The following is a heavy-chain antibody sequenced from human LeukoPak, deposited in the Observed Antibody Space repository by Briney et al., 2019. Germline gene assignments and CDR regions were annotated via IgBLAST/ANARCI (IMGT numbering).Heavy chain of an antibody. Sequence: GGSLRLSCAASGFIFTNHAMRWVRQAPGKGLQWVSGISGGGRTTEYADSVKGRFTISRDNSQNTVSLQMDSLRVEDTAIYYCAKTFMVKRYIDSWGQGTLVTVPS. V-gene: IGHV3-23*01. D-gene: IGHD5-18*01. CDR1: GFIFTNHA. CDR2: ISGGGRTT. J-gene: IGHJ4*02. CDR3: AKTFMVKRYIDS.